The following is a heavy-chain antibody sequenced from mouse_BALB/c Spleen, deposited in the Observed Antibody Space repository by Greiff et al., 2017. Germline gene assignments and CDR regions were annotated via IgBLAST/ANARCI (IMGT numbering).Heavy chain of an antibody. D-gene: IGHD1-1*01. CDR3: ARVRGGSSEGFAY. V-gene: IGHV1-54*01. Sequence: QVQLKESGAELVRPGTSVKVSCKASGYAFTNYLIEWVKQRPGQGLEWIGVINPGSGGTNYNEKFKGKATLTADKSSSTAYMQLSSRTSDDSAVYFSARVRGGSSEGFAYWGQGTLVTVSA. J-gene: IGHJ3*01. CDR2: INPGSGGT. CDR1: GYAFTNYL.